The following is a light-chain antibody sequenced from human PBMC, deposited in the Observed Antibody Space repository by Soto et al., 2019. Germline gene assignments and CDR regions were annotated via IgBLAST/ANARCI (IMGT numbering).Light chain of an antibody. V-gene: IGLV2-14*01. CDR1: SSDVGGYNY. CDR2: EVS. J-gene: IGLJ1*01. CDR3: SSYGGNTPYV. Sequence: QSVLTQPASVSGSPGQSITISCTGTSSDVGGYNYVSWYQQHPGKAPKLMIYEVSNRPSGVSSRFSGSKSGNTASLTISGLQAEDEADYYCSSYGGNTPYVFGTGTKVTVL.